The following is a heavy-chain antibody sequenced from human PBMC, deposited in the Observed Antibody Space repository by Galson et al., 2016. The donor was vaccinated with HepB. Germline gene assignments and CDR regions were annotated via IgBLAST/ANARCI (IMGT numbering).Heavy chain of an antibody. J-gene: IGHJ4*02. Sequence: SVKVSCKASGYTFTTSGISWVRQAPGQGLEWMGWISAHNGDTNSPQKLQGRVTLTTDTSTRTAYMELRSLTSDDTAVYYCARDRDRSLDYWGQGTLVTVSS. V-gene: IGHV1-18*04. CDR2: ISAHNGDT. CDR1: GYTFTTSG. CDR3: ARDRDRSLDY. D-gene: IGHD3-10*01.